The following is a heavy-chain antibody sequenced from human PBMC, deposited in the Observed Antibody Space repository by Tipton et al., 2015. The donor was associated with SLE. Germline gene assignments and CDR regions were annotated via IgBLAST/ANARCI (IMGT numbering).Heavy chain of an antibody. J-gene: IGHJ6*03. CDR2: ISSSSSYI. CDR1: GFTFSSYS. V-gene: IGHV3-21*01. CDR3: ARDLEADYYYCMDV. Sequence: GSLRLSCAASGFTFSSYSMNWVRQAPGKGLEWVSSISSSSSYIYYADSVKGRFTISRDNAKNSLYLQMNSLRAEDTAVYYCARDLEADYYYCMDVWGKGTTVTVSS. D-gene: IGHD6-25*01.